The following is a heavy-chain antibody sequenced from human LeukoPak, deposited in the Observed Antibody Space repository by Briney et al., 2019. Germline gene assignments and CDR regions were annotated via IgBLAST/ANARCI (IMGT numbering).Heavy chain of an antibody. CDR2: INPSGGST. CDR1: GYTFTSYY. CDR3: ARGFGGSGSYLSWFDP. J-gene: IGHJ5*02. D-gene: IGHD3-10*01. Sequence: ASVKVSCKASGYTFTSYYMHWVRQAPGQGLEWMGIINPSGGSTSYAQKFQGRVTMTRDTSTSTVYMELSSLRSEDTAVYYCARGFGGSGSYLSWFDPWGQGTLVTVPS. V-gene: IGHV1-46*01.